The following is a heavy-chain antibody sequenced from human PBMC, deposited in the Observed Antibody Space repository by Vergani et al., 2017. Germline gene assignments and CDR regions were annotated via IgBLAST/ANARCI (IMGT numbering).Heavy chain of an antibody. CDR1: DSSIMTNPY. D-gene: IGHD3-10*01. CDR2: IYHSGDT. J-gene: IGHJ6*02. V-gene: IGHV4-38-2*01. Sequence: QVQLQESGPGLVKPSETLTLTCDVSDSSIMTNPYWGWFRQSPGKGLAWIGCIYHSGDTHYNSSLKSRVSISIVSSSKFSLSLTTVTAADTAIYYCGRHRGSGGFFPSSYFYGIDVWGHGTTVTVSS. CDR3: GRHRGSGGFFPSSYFYGIDV.